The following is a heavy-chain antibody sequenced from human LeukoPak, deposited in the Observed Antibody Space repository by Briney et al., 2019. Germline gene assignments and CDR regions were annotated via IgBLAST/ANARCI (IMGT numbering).Heavy chain of an antibody. CDR3: ARRGCSGGSCSLLGYYYYGMDV. Sequence: GASVKVSCKASGYTFTSYYMHWVRQAPGQGLEWMGIINPSGGSTSYAQKFQGRVTMTRDTSTSTVYMELSSLRSEDTAMYYCARRGCSGGSCSLLGYYYYGMDVWGKGTTVTVSS. V-gene: IGHV1-46*01. CDR2: INPSGGST. D-gene: IGHD2-15*01. J-gene: IGHJ6*04. CDR1: GYTFTSYY.